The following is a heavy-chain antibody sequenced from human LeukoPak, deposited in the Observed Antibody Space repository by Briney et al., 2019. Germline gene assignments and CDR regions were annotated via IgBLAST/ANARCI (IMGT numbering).Heavy chain of an antibody. CDR1: GFTFSESW. D-gene: IGHD3-22*01. J-gene: IGHJ4*02. Sequence: GGSLRLSCVVSGFTFSESWMSWVRQAPGKGLGWVASLNLDGSDKYYVDSVKGRFTISRDNAKNSLYLQMDSLRADDTAIYYCVKSQSYYDTSGPLWGLYWGQGTLVTVSS. V-gene: IGHV3-7*03. CDR3: VKSQSYYDTSGPLWGLY. CDR2: LNLDGSDK.